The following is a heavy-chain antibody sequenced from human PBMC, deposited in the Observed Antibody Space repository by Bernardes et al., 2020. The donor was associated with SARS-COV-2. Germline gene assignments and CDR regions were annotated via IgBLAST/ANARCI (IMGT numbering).Heavy chain of an antibody. Sequence: GGSLRLSCAASGFTFSSYGMHWVRQAPGKGLEWVAVIWFDGSNKYYADSVKGRFTISRDNSKNTLYLQMNSLRAEDTAVYYCARDRSATPSYYYYGMDVWSQGTTVTVSS. J-gene: IGHJ6*02. CDR2: IWFDGSNK. CDR1: GFTFSSYG. CDR3: ARDRSATPSYYYYGMDV. D-gene: IGHD3-3*01. V-gene: IGHV3-33*01.